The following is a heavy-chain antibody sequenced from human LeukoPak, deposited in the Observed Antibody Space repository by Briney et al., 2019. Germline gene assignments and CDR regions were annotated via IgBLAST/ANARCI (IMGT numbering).Heavy chain of an antibody. V-gene: IGHV3-20*01. CDR2: INWNGGST. CDR1: GFTFDDYG. CDR3: GRAYDSSGYYYFAFDI. Sequence: GGSLRLSCAASGFTFDDYGMSWVRQAPGKGLEWVSGINWNGGSTGYADSVKGRFTISRDNAKNSLYLQMNSLRAEDTALYHCGRAYDSSGYYYFAFDIWGQGTMVTVSS. J-gene: IGHJ3*02. D-gene: IGHD3-22*01.